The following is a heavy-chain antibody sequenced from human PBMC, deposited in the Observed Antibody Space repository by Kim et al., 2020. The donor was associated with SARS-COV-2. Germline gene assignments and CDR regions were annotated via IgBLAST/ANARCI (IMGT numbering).Heavy chain of an antibody. CDR3: ARGGGYSRYYYYGXDV. V-gene: IGHV3-11*05. J-gene: IGHJ6*02. Sequence: VNGRFTISRDNAKTALYLQMSSLRAEDTAVYYCARGGGYSRYYYYGXDVWGQGTTVTVSS. D-gene: IGHD2-15*01.